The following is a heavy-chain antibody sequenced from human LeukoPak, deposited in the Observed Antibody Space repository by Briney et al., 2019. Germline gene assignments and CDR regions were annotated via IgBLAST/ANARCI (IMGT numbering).Heavy chain of an antibody. D-gene: IGHD1-26*01. CDR2: INHSGST. CDR1: GGSISSSSYF. CDR3: ARDVRGPFDY. V-gene: IGHV4-39*07. Sequence: PSETLSLTCSVSGGSISSSSYFWSWIRQPPGKGLEWIGEINHSGSTNYNPSLKSRVTISVDTSKNQFSLKLSSVTAADTAVYYCARDVRGPFDYWGQGTLVTVSS. J-gene: IGHJ4*02.